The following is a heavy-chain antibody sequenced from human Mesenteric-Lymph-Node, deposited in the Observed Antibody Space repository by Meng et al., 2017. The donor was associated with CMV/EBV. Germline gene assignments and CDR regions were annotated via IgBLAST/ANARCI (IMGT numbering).Heavy chain of an antibody. V-gene: IGHV3-48*03. Sequence: GESLKISCAASGFTFSSYAMSWVRQAPGKGLEWVSYISSSGSTIYYADSVKGRFTISRDNAKNSLYLQMNSLRAEDTAVYYCARDGWLPGNDPYVHFDYWGQGTLVTVSS. CDR3: ARDGWLPGNDPYVHFDY. CDR2: ISSSGSTI. D-gene: IGHD6-19*01. J-gene: IGHJ4*02. CDR1: GFTFSSYA.